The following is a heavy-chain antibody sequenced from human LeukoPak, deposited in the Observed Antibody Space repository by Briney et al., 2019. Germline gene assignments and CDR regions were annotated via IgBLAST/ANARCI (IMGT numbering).Heavy chain of an antibody. V-gene: IGHV1-18*01. Sequence: ASVKVSCKASGYTFTNYVISWVRQAPGQGLEWMGWISAYNGNTNYAQKLQGRVTMTTDTSTSTAYMELRSLRSDNTAVYYCARGYCTNGVCYRGDYWGQGTLVTVSS. CDR1: GYTFTNYV. D-gene: IGHD2-8*01. CDR2: ISAYNGNT. J-gene: IGHJ4*02. CDR3: ARGYCTNGVCYRGDY.